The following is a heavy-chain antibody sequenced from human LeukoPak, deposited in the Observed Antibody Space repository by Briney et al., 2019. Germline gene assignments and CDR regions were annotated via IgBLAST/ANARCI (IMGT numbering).Heavy chain of an antibody. CDR3: AREGRYDILTGYYPLNN. D-gene: IGHD3-9*01. CDR2: IYIDGKT. Sequence: GGSLRLSYAASGFTVSTNFMRWVRLAPGRGLECVSVIYIDGKTFYAGSVKGRFTISRDNPRNTLYLQMNSLRPEDTAVYYCAREGRYDILTGYYPLNNWGQGARVTVSS. J-gene: IGHJ4*02. CDR1: GFTVSTNF. V-gene: IGHV3-66*02.